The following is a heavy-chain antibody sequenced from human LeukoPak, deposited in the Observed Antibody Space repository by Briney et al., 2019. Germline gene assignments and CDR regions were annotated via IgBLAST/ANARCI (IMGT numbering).Heavy chain of an antibody. V-gene: IGHV3-33*01. Sequence: PGRSLRLSCAVSGFTFSSYGMHWVRQAPGKGLEWVAVIWYDGSNKYYADSVKGRFTISRDNSKNTLYLQMNSLRAEDTAVYYCARDGGDPPFDYWGQGTLVTVSS. J-gene: IGHJ4*02. CDR1: GFTFSSYG. CDR2: IWYDGSNK. D-gene: IGHD2-21*02. CDR3: ARDGGDPPFDY.